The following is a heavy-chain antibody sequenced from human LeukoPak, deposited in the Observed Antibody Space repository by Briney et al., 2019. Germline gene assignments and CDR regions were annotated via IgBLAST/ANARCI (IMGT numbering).Heavy chain of an antibody. CDR1: GFIFNSHS. CDR2: ISSTSSYI. D-gene: IGHD6-13*01. CDR3: ARDGKTSSWYFLFDY. Sequence: PGGSLRLSCAASGFIFNSHSMNWVRQAPGKGLEWVSSISSTSSYIYYADSVKSRFTISRDNAKNTVYLQMNSLRAEDTAVYYCARDGKTSSWYFLFDYWGQGTLVTVSS. J-gene: IGHJ4*02. V-gene: IGHV3-21*01.